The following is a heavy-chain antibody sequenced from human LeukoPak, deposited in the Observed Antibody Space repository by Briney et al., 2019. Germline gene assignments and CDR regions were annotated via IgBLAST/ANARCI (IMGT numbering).Heavy chain of an antibody. CDR3: AREGDCSSTSCYTFDY. J-gene: IGHJ4*02. Sequence: ASVKVSCTASGYTFTGYYMHWVRQAPGQGLEWMGWINPNSGGTNDAQNFQGWVTMNRDTSISTAYMERSRMRSDDTAVYYCAREGDCSSTSCYTFDYWGQGTLVTVSS. CDR2: INPNSGGT. CDR1: GYTFTGYY. V-gene: IGHV1-2*04. D-gene: IGHD2-2*02.